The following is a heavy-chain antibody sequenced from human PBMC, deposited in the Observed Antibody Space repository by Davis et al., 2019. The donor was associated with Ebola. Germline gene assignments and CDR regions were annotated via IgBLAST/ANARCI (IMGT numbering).Heavy chain of an antibody. CDR1: GGSISSSSYY. V-gene: IGHV4-39*01. Sequence: SETLSLTCTVSGGSISSSSYYWGWIRQPPGKGLEWIGSIYYSGSTYYNPSPKSRVTISVDTSKNQFSLKLSSVTAADTAVYYCARQGYPRNYYYYGMDVWGQGTTVTVSS. CDR3: ARQGYPRNYYYYGMDV. CDR2: IYYSGST. J-gene: IGHJ6*02. D-gene: IGHD3-16*02.